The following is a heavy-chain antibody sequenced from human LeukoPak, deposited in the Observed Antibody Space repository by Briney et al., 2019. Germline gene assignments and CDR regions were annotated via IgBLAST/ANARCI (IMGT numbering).Heavy chain of an antibody. CDR1: GGSISSSSYY. Sequence: PSETLSLTCTVSGGSISSSSYYWGWIRQPPGKGLEWIGSIYYSGSTYYNPSLKSRVTISVDTSKNQFSLKLSSVTAADTAVYYCAATLLTLVYFDYWGQGTLVTVSS. J-gene: IGHJ4*02. CDR3: AATLLTLVYFDY. D-gene: IGHD3-10*01. CDR2: IYYSGST. V-gene: IGHV4-39*07.